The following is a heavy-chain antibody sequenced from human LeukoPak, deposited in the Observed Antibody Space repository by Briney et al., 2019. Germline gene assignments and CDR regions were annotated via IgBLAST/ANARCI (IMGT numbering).Heavy chain of an antibody. CDR2: MNPNSGNT. D-gene: IGHD3-22*01. J-gene: IGHJ4*02. Sequence: ASVKVSCKASGFTFTSHDYNWVRQATGQGLEWMGWMNPNSGNTGYAQKFQGRVTMTRDTSISTAYMELSSLSSEDTAVYYCARAREDSSGYFPFDYWGQGTLVTVSS. CDR3: ARAREDSSGYFPFDY. CDR1: GFTFTSHD. V-gene: IGHV1-8*01.